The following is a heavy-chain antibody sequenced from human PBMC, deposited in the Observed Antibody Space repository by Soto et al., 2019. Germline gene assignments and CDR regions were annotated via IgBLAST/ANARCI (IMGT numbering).Heavy chain of an antibody. V-gene: IGHV3-74*01. D-gene: IGHD3-10*01. CDR1: GFTFSSYW. J-gene: IGHJ4*02. CDR3: TRDIGGKGAY. Sequence: EVRLVESGGGLVQPGGSLRLSCAASGFTFSSYWMHWVRQVPGKGLLWVSRIDEYGSTINYADSVKGRFTISRDNAKNTLYLEMNSLRAEDTALYYCTRDIGGKGAYWGQGILVTVSS. CDR2: IDEYGSTI.